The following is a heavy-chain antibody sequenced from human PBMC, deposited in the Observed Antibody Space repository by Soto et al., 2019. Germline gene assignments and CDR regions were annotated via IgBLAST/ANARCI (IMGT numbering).Heavy chain of an antibody. J-gene: IGHJ4*02. CDR3: ARETNESYYFDY. Sequence: QVHLVQSGAEVKKPGASVKVSCKASGYTFTNYYIHWVRQAPGQGLEWLGIIRPSGGRTEYAQRFQGRVSMTSDTSTSTVYMELTSLTSEDTAVYYCARETNESYYFDYWGQGTLVTVSS. V-gene: IGHV1-46*01. D-gene: IGHD5-18*01. CDR2: IRPSGGRT. CDR1: GYTFTNYY.